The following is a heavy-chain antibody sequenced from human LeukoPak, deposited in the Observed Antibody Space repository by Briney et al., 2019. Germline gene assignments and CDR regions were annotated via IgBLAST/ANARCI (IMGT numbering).Heavy chain of an antibody. CDR1: GFTFSSYA. J-gene: IGHJ1*01. CDR3: AITVDCRATTDCYSYFHH. V-gene: IGHV3-21*01. Sequence: GGSLRLSCAASGFTFSSYAMRWVRQAPGKGLEWVSSISSSSSYIYYADSVKGRFSISRDNAKDTLYLQVNNLRAEDTAVYYCAITVDCRATTDCYSYFHHWGQGTLVTVSS. CDR2: ISSSSSYI. D-gene: IGHD2-21*02.